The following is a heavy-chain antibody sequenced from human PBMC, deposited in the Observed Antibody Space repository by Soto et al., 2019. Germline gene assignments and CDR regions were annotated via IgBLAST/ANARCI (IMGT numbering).Heavy chain of an antibody. CDR2: LIPIFGTA. J-gene: IGHJ4*02. CDR3: AGARAEYYYDSSGYYYAFDY. Sequence: QVQLVQSGAEVKKPGSSVKVSCKASGGTFSSYAISWVRQAPGQGLEWMGGLIPIFGTANYAQKFQGRVTITADESTSTAYMELSSLRSEDTAVYYCAGARAEYYYDSSGYYYAFDYWGQGSLVTVCS. CDR1: GGTFSSYA. V-gene: IGHV1-69*01. D-gene: IGHD3-22*01.